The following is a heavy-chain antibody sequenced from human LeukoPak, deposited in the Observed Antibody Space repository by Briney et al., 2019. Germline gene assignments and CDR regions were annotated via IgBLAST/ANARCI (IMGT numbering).Heavy chain of an antibody. CDR3: ARGRSYGSFDF. Sequence: PGGSLRLSCAASGLTFDDYAMHWVRQAPGKGLGWVSLISWDGGSTYYADSVKGRFTISRDNAKNALYLQMNSLTAEDTALYHCARGRSYGSFDFWGQGTLVTVSS. J-gene: IGHJ4*02. CDR1: GLTFDDYA. D-gene: IGHD5-18*01. V-gene: IGHV3-43D*03. CDR2: ISWDGGST.